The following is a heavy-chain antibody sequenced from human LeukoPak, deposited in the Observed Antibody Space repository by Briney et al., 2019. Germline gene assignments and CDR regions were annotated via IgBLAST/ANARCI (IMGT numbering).Heavy chain of an antibody. Sequence: ASVKVSCKASGYTFTSYGISWVRQAPGQGLEWMGWISAYNGNTNYAQKLQGRVTMTEDTSTDTAYMELSSLRSEDTAVYYCALRPTPGYSSGWTGNWGQGTLVTVSS. CDR1: GYTFTSYG. J-gene: IGHJ4*02. V-gene: IGHV1-18*01. CDR3: ALRPTPGYSSGWTGN. CDR2: ISAYNGNT. D-gene: IGHD6-19*01.